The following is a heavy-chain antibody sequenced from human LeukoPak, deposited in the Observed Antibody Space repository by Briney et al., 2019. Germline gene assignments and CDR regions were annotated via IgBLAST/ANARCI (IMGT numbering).Heavy chain of an antibody. CDR2: ISAYNGNT. Sequence: ASVKVSCKASGGTFSSSAINWVRQAPGQGLEWMGWISAYNGNTNYAQKLQGRVTMTTDTSTSTAYMELRSLRSDDTAVYYCARDAVVAATPSSYYYMDVWGKGTTVTISS. D-gene: IGHD2-15*01. V-gene: IGHV1-18*01. CDR3: ARDAVVAATPSSYYYMDV. J-gene: IGHJ6*03. CDR1: GGTFSSSA.